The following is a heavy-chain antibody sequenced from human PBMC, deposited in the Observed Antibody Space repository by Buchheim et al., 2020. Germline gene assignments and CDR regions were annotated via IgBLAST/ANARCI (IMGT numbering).Heavy chain of an antibody. D-gene: IGHD4-17*01. V-gene: IGHV3-30*18. J-gene: IGHJ5*02. CDR2: ISYDGSNK. CDR1: GFTFSSYG. Sequence: QVQLVESGGGVVQPGRSLRLSCAASGFTFSSYGMHWVRQAPGKGLEWVAVISYDGSNKYYADSVKGRLTISRDNSKNTLYLQMNSLRAEDTAVYYCAKVPGGDYGSVDPWGQGTL. CDR3: AKVPGGDYGSVDP.